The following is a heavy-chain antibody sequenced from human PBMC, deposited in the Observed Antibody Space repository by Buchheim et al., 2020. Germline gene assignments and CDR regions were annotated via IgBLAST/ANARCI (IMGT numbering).Heavy chain of an antibody. V-gene: IGHV3-33*01. CDR3: ARDPYYDILTGYYLDYYYYYGMDV. D-gene: IGHD3-9*01. Sequence: QVQLVESGGGVVQPGRSLRLSCAASGFTFSSYGMHWVRQAPGKGLEWVAVIWYDGSNKYYADSVKGRFTISRDNSKNTLYLQMNSLRAEDTAVYYCARDPYYDILTGYYLDYYYYYGMDVWGQGTT. J-gene: IGHJ6*02. CDR2: IWYDGSNK. CDR1: GFTFSSYG.